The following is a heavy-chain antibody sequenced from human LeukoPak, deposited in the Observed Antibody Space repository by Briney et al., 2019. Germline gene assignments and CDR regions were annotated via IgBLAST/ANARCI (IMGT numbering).Heavy chain of an antibody. D-gene: IGHD3-22*01. Sequence: PGRSLRLSCAASGFTFSSYGMHWVRQAPGKGLEWVAVIWYDGSNKYYADSVKGRFTISRDNSKNTLYLQMNSLRAEDTAVYYCARDRITMIAGAFDIWGQGTMVTVSS. J-gene: IGHJ3*02. CDR1: GFTFSSYG. CDR3: ARDRITMIAGAFDI. CDR2: IWYDGSNK. V-gene: IGHV3-33*01.